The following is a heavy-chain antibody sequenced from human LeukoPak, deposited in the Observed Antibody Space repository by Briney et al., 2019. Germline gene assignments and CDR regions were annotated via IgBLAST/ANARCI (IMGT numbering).Heavy chain of an antibody. V-gene: IGHV4-59*08. Sequence: SETLSLTCTVSGDSISRYYCSWIRQPPGKGLEWIGYISYSGSTNYNPSLKSRVTTSLDTPKNQFSLKLNSVTAADTAVYYCARSGSRLVWFGETMGYFDYWGQGTLVTVSS. CDR1: GDSISRYY. CDR3: ARSGSRLVWFGETMGYFDY. D-gene: IGHD3-10*01. J-gene: IGHJ4*02. CDR2: ISYSGST.